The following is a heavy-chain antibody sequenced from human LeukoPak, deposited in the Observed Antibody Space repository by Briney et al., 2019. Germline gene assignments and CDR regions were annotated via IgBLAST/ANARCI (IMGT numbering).Heavy chain of an antibody. D-gene: IGHD6-13*01. CDR2: MNPNSGNT. Sequence: ASVKVSCKASGYTFTSYDIDWVRQATGQGLEWMGWMNPNSGNTGYAQKFQGRVTMTRNTSISTAYMELSSLRSEDTAVYYCARPGYSSSSYGMDVWGQGTTVTVSS. CDR3: ARPGYSSSSYGMDV. J-gene: IGHJ6*02. CDR1: GYTFTSYD. V-gene: IGHV1-8*01.